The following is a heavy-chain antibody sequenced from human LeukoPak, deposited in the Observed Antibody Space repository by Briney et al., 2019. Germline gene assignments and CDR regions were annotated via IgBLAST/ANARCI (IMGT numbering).Heavy chain of an antibody. V-gene: IGHV4-59*01. J-gene: IGHJ4*02. CDR3: AREPPYSGYSSGWNYFDY. D-gene: IGHD6-19*01. CDR2: IYYSGST. Sequence: SETLSLTCTVSGVSISTYYWTWIRQPPGKGLEWIGYIYYSGSTNYNPSLKSRVTISVDTSKNQFSLKLSSVTAADTAVYYCAREPPYSGYSSGWNYFDYWGQGTLVTVSS. CDR1: GVSISTYY.